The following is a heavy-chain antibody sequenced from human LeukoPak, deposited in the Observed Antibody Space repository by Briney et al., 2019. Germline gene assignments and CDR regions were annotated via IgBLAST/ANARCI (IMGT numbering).Heavy chain of an antibody. CDR2: ISGSGGRT. D-gene: IGHD2-2*01. J-gene: IGHJ4*02. V-gene: IGHV3-23*01. Sequence: PGGSLRLSCAASGFTFSSYAMSWVRQAPGKGLEWVSGISGSGGRTYYADSVKGRFTISRDNSKNTVYLQMNSLRAEDTAVYYCAKEEGRCDTTSCAPFDYWGQGTLVTVSS. CDR3: AKEEGRCDTTSCAPFDY. CDR1: GFTFSSYA.